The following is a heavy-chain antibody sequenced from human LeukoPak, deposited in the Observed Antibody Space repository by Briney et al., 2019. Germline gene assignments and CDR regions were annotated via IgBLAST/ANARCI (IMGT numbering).Heavy chain of an antibody. CDR2: IIPILGIA. V-gene: IGHV1-69*04. CDR3: ARDLSGYSYGD. D-gene: IGHD5-18*01. J-gene: IGHJ4*02. Sequence: ASVKVSCKASGYTFSGYYMHWVRQAPGQGLEWMGRIIPILGIANYAQKFQGRVTITADKSTSTAYMELSSLRSEDTAVYYCARDLSGYSYGDWGQGTLVTVSS. CDR1: GYTFSGYY.